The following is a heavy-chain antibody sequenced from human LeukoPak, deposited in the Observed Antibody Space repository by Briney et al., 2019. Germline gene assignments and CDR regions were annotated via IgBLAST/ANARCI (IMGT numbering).Heavy chain of an antibody. Sequence: SVKVSCKASGGTFSSYAISWVRQAPGQGLEWMGRIIPILGIANYAQKFQGRVTITADKSTSTAYMELSSLRAEDTAVYFCAKESDGFDIWGQGTTVSVSS. CDR2: IIPILGIA. CDR3: AKESDGFDI. CDR1: GGTFSSYA. J-gene: IGHJ3*02. V-gene: IGHV1-69*04.